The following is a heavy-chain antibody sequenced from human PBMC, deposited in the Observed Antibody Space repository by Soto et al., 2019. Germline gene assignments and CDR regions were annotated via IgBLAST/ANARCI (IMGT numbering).Heavy chain of an antibody. CDR3: ARTIQLWFRFDY. D-gene: IGHD5-18*01. J-gene: IGHJ4*02. V-gene: IGHV3-11*01. Sequence: PGGSLRLSCAASGFTFSDCYMSWIRQAPGKGLEWVSYISSSGSTIYYADSVKGRFTVSRDNAKNSLYLQMNSLRAEDTAVYYCARTIQLWFRFDYWGQGTLVTVSS. CDR1: GFTFSDCY. CDR2: ISSSGSTI.